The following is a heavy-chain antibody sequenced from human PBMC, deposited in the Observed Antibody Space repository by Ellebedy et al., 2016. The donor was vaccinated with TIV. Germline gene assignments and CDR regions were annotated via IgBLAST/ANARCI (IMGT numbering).Heavy chain of an antibody. CDR2: IYSSGIT. V-gene: IGHV4-59*01. CDR1: GGLIFSYT. D-gene: IGHD1-1*01. CDR3: ARGDQEVEI. Sequence: MPSETLSLTCTVSGGLIFSYTWNWIRQPPGKGLEWFGYIYSSGITNYNPSLKTRVSMSVDTSKNQFSLRLRSVTAADTAVYYCARGDQEVEIWGQGTVVTV. J-gene: IGHJ3*02.